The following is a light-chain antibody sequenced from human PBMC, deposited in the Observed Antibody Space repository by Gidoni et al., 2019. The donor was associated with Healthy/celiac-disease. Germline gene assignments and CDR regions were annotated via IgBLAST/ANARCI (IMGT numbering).Light chain of an antibody. CDR3: QAWDSSIYVV. CDR1: RLGDKY. V-gene: IGLV3-1*01. J-gene: IGLJ2*01. Sequence: SYELTQPPSVSVPPGQTASITCSGDRLGDKYACWCQQKPGQSPVLVIYQDSKRPSGIPERFSGSNSGNTATLTISGTQAMDEADYYCQAWDSSIYVVFGGGTKLTVL. CDR2: QDS.